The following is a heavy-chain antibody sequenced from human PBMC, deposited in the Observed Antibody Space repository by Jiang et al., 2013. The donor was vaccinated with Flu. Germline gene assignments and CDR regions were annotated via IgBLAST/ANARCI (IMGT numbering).Heavy chain of an antibody. CDR2: IIPIFGTA. Sequence: VRQAPGQGLEWMGGIIPIFGTANYAQKFQGRVTITADESTSTAYMELSSLRSEDTAVYYCARSELPPPHFDYWGQGTLVTVSS. V-gene: IGHV1-69*01. CDR3: ARSELPPPHFDY. D-gene: IGHD3-10*01. J-gene: IGHJ4*02.